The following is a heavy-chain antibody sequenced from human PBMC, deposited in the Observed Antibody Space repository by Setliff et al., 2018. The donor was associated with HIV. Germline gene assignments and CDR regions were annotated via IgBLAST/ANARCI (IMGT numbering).Heavy chain of an antibody. V-gene: IGHV1-69*13. CDR1: GGTFSSYA. CDR2: IIPIFGTA. J-gene: IGHJ4*02. CDR3: ATDGIGGWLRPMPDY. Sequence: SVKVSCKASGGTFSSYAISWVRQAPGQGLEWMGGIIPIFGTANYAQKFLGRVTITADESTNTAYMELNSLRSEDTAVYYCATDGIGGWLRPMPDYWGQGTQVTVSS. D-gene: IGHD5-12*01.